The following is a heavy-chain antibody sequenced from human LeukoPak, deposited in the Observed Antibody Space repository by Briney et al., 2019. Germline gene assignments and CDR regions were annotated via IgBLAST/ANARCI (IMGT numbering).Heavy chain of an antibody. D-gene: IGHD2-15*01. V-gene: IGHV3-23*01. CDR1: GFTFSSYA. Sequence: GGSLRLSCAASGFTFSSYAMSWVRQAPGKGQEWVSAISGSGGSTYYADSVKGRFTISRDNSKNTLYLQMNSLRAEDTAVYYFAKEGRYCSGGSCDTGGFDIWGQGTMVTVSS. CDR3: AKEGRYCSGGSCDTGGFDI. J-gene: IGHJ3*02. CDR2: ISGSGGST.